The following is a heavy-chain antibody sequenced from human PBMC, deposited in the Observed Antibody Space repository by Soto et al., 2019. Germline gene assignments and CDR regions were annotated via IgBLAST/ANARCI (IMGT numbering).Heavy chain of an antibody. V-gene: IGHV4-30-4*01. CDR3: ARDWSTPYFYGMDV. Sequence: QVQLQESGPGLVKPSQTLSLTCTVSDDSISSDDYNWNWIRQPPGQGLEWIGNIYYSGSTYYSPSLKSRVSISIDTSKNQLSLKLTSVTAADTAVYYCARDWSTPYFYGMDVWGQGTTVTVSS. J-gene: IGHJ6*02. CDR1: DDSISSDDYN. D-gene: IGHD2-8*02. CDR2: IYYSGST.